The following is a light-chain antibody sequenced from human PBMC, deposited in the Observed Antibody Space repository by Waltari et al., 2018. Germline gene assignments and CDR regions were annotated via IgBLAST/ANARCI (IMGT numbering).Light chain of an antibody. CDR3: QQYNNWPPIT. Sequence: EIVMPQSPATLSVSPGERASLSCRASQSVTSNLAWYQQKPGQAPRLLSYGASTRATGIPARFRGSGSGTEFTLTISSLQSEDFAVYYCQQYNNWPPITCGQGTRLEIK. CDR2: GAS. CDR1: QSVTSN. V-gene: IGKV3-15*01. J-gene: IGKJ5*01.